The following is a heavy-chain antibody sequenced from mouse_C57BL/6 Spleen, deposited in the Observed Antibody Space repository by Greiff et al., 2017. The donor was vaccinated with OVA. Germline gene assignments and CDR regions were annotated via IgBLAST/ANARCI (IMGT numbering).Heavy chain of an antibody. CDR3: ARGTTVVDWYFDV. CDR1: GYTFTDYN. CDR2: INPNNGGT. V-gene: IGHV1-18*01. D-gene: IGHD1-1*01. Sequence: EVKLMESGPELVKPGASVKIPCKASGYTFTDYNMDWVKQSHGKSLEWIGDINPNNGGTIYNQKFKGKATLTVDKSSSTAYMELRSLTSEDTAVYYCARGTTVVDWYFDVWGTGTTVTVSS. J-gene: IGHJ1*03.